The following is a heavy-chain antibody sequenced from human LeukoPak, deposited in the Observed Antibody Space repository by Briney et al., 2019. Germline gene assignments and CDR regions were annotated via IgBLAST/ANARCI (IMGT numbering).Heavy chain of an antibody. V-gene: IGHV4-34*01. D-gene: IGHD4-17*01. CDR3: ARGGDYGDYPYYYYGMDV. CDR1: GGSFSGYY. CDR2: INHSGST. Sequence: SETLSLTCAVYGGSFSGYYWSWIRQPPGKGLEWIGEINHSGSTNYNPSLKSRVTISVDTSKNQFSLKLGSVTAADTAVYYCARGGDYGDYPYYYYGMDVWGQGTTVTVSS. J-gene: IGHJ6*02.